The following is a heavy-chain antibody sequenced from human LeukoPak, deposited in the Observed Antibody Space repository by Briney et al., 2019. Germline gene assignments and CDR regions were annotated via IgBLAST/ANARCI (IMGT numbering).Heavy chain of an antibody. D-gene: IGHD6-19*01. Sequence: PSETLSLTCAVYGGSFSGYYWSWIRQPPGKGLEWIGEINHSGSTNYNPSLKSRVTISVDTSKNQFSLKLSSVTAADTAVYYCARHRRGYSSGWYRAFDIWGQGTMVTVSS. CDR1: GGSFSGYY. CDR3: ARHRRGYSSGWYRAFDI. J-gene: IGHJ3*02. CDR2: INHSGST. V-gene: IGHV4-34*01.